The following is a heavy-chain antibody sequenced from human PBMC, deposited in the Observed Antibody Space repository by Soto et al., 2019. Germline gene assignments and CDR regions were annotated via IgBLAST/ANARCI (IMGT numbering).Heavy chain of an antibody. J-gene: IGHJ4*02. CDR2: INDSGSTT. V-gene: IGHV3-74*01. Sequence: GGSLRLSCAASGFIFSSYWMHWVRQAPGKGLVWVSCINDSGSTTNYADSVKGRFIIFRDNSKNTLQLQMNSLRAEDTAVYHCAKGTSGSYYEIDYWGQGTLVTVAS. CDR3: AKGTSGSYYEIDY. D-gene: IGHD1-26*01. CDR1: GFIFSSYW.